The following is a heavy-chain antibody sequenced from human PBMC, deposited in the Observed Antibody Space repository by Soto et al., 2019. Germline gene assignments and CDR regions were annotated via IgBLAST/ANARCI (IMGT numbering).Heavy chain of an antibody. D-gene: IGHD1-26*01. Sequence: QVQLVESGGGVVQPGRSLRLSCAASGFTFSSYGMHWVRQAPGKGLEWVAVISYDGSNKYYADSVKGRFTISRDNSKNTLYLQMNSLRAEDTAVYYCAKIVGATFNYWGQGTLVTVSS. J-gene: IGHJ4*02. CDR1: GFTFSSYG. V-gene: IGHV3-30*18. CDR3: AKIVGATFNY. CDR2: ISYDGSNK.